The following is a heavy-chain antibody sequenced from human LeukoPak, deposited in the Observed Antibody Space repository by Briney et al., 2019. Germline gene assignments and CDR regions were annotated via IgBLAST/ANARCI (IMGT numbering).Heavy chain of an antibody. CDR3: AAEGYSYGSSTDAFDI. J-gene: IGHJ3*02. D-gene: IGHD5-18*01. CDR1: GFTFSTFP. V-gene: IGHV3-23*01. Sequence: GGSLRLSCAASGFTFSTFPMSWVRQAPGKGLDWVSTLSGSGTSTYYADSVKGRFTISRDNSKNTLYLQMNSLRAEDTAVYYCAAEGYSYGSSTDAFDIWGQGTMVTVSS. CDR2: LSGSGTST.